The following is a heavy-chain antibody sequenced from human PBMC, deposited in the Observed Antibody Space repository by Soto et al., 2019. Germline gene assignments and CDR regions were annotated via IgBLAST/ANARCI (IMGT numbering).Heavy chain of an antibody. D-gene: IGHD6-13*01. CDR2: IYPGDHET. J-gene: IGHJ4*02. V-gene: IGHV5-51*01. CDR3: ARSPRSSPYFDF. Sequence: GESVKISCQCSGYTFSNFWIGWVRQLPGQGLEWMGIIYPGDHETRYSPSFLGKVTISAETSINTAYLQWSSLEASDSAFYFCARSPRSSPYFDFWGQGALVTVS. CDR1: GYTFSNFW.